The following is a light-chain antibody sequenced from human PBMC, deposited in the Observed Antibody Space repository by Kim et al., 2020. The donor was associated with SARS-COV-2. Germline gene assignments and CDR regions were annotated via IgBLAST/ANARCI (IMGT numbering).Light chain of an antibody. CDR1: QSVRSSY. Sequence: PGERATLSCRASQSVRSSYLAWYQQKPGQAPRLLISGASSRATGIPDRFSGSGSGTDFTLTISRLEPEDFAVYYCQQFGGSPPLTFGGGTKVEIK. CDR2: GAS. CDR3: QQFGGSPPLT. V-gene: IGKV3-20*01. J-gene: IGKJ4*01.